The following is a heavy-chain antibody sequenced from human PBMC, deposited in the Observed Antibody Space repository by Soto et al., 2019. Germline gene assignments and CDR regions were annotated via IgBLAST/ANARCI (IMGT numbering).Heavy chain of an antibody. Sequence: GGSLRLSCAASGFTFSSYEMNWVRQAPGKGPEWVSYISSSGTTIYYADSVKGRFTISRDNAKNSLYLQMNSLRAEDTAVYYCARDSRGAPISVVAYRGPRTLVTVSS. CDR1: GFTFSSYE. D-gene: IGHD1-26*01. CDR3: ARDSRGAPISVVAY. CDR2: ISSSGTTI. J-gene: IGHJ4*01. V-gene: IGHV3-48*03.